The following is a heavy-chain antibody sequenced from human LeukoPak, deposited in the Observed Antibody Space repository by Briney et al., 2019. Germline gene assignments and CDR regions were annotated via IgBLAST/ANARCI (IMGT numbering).Heavy chain of an antibody. CDR2: ISGSGDST. CDR3: AKDQSRVGASDPFDY. V-gene: IGHV3-23*01. J-gene: IGHJ4*02. Sequence: GGSLRLSCAASGFTFSSHAMTWVRQAPGKGLEWVSVISGSGDSTYYADSVKGRFTISRDNSKNTLYLQMNSLRAEDTAVYYCAKDQSRVGASDPFDYWGQGMQVGVSS. CDR1: GFTFSSHA. D-gene: IGHD1-26*01.